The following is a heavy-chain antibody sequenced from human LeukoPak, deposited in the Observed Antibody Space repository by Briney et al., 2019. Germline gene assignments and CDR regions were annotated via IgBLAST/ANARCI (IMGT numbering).Heavy chain of an antibody. CDR2: VNSDAISI. V-gene: IGHV3-74*01. J-gene: IGHJ4*02. CDR1: GFTFSSYW. D-gene: IGHD5-18*01. Sequence: QTGGSLRLSCVASGFTFSSYWMHWVRLAPGKGLVWVARVNSDAISIHYADYADSVKGRFSISRDNAKNTLYLQMNSLRAEDAGVYYCAREHFGYGYEYWGQGTLVTVSS. CDR3: AREHFGYGYEY.